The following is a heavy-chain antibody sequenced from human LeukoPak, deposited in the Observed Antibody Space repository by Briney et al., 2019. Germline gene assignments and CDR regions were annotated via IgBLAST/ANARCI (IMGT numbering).Heavy chain of an antibody. J-gene: IGHJ3*02. CDR3: ARYAGYRYSSGGFHI. CDR2: IIYSGST. Sequence: SETLSLTCAVYGGSFSGYYWSWIRQPPGKGLEWIGEIIYSGSTNYNPSLKSRVNISVDTSKNQFSLKLSSVTAADTAVYYCARYAGYRYSSGGFHIWGQGTMVTVSS. V-gene: IGHV4-34*12. D-gene: IGHD6-19*01. CDR1: GGSFSGYY.